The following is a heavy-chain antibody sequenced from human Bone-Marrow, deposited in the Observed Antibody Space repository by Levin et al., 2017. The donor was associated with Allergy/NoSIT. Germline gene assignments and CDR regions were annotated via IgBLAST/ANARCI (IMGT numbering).Heavy chain of an antibody. CDR3: ARDEGLGLQISS. CDR1: GGTFKSYT. Sequence: RASVKVSCKASGGTFKSYTISWVRQAPGQGLEWMAGIIPMFGTTHYAQKFHGRVTITADESTITAYMELTSLRVEDTAIYYCARDEGLGLQISSWGQGTLVTVSS. CDR2: IIPMFGTT. D-gene: IGHD5-24*01. V-gene: IGHV1-69*13. J-gene: IGHJ4*02.